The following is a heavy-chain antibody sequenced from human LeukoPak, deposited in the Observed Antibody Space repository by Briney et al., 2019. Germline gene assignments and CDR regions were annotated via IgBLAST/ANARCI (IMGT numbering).Heavy chain of an antibody. CDR1: GGTFSSYA. CDR2: IIPIFGTA. CDR3: ARGYCSSTSCYAPFDY. V-gene: IGHV1-69*13. Sequence: EASVKVSCKASGGTFSSYAISWVRQAPGQGLEWMGGIIPIFGTANYAQKFQGRVTITADESTSTAYMELSSLRSEDTAVYYCARGYCSSTSCYAPFDYWGQGTLVTVSS. J-gene: IGHJ4*02. D-gene: IGHD2-2*01.